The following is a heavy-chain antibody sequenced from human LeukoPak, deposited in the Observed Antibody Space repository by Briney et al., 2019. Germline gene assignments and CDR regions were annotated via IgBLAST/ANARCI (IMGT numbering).Heavy chain of an antibody. CDR3: ARAVGPFDY. CDR2: IWYDGSNK. Sequence: PGGSLRLSCAASGFPFSTYGMHWVRQAPGKGLEWVSVIWYDGSNKYYADSVKGRFTISRDNSKNTLYLQMNSLRVEDTAVYYCARAVGPFDYWGQGALVTVSS. CDR1: GFPFSTYG. J-gene: IGHJ4*02. V-gene: IGHV3-33*01. D-gene: IGHD2-15*01.